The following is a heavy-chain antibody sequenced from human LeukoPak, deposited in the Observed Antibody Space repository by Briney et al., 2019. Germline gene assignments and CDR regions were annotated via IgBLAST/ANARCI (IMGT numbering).Heavy chain of an antibody. CDR3: ARDGSRRPLPHYYYYYYMDV. V-gene: IGHV1-2*02. Sequence: ASVKVSCKASGYTFTGYYMHWVRQAPGQGLEWMGWINPNSGGTNYAQKFQGRVTMTRDTSISTAYMELSRLRSDDTAVYYCARDGSRRPLPHYYYYYYMDVWGKGTTVTVSS. D-gene: IGHD2-2*03. CDR2: INPNSGGT. J-gene: IGHJ6*03. CDR1: GYTFTGYY.